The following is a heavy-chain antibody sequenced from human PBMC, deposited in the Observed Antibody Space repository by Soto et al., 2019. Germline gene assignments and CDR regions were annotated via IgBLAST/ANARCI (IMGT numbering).Heavy chain of an antibody. CDR3: AKRGGDSGWGDFDS. Sequence: EVQLLESGGGLVQPGGSLRLSCAASGFPFSRCAMNWVRQAPGKGLEWVSTISHSDHSTYYADSVKGRFTVSRDNSEKTLYSQMNGLRAEDTAIYYCAKRGGDSGWGDFDSWGQGILVTVSS. V-gene: IGHV3-23*01. CDR2: ISHSDHST. CDR1: GFPFSRCA. D-gene: IGHD6-19*01. J-gene: IGHJ4*02.